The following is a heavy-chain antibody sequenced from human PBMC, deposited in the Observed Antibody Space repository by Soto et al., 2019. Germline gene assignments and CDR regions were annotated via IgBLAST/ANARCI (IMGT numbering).Heavy chain of an antibody. D-gene: IGHD6-6*01. Sequence: SETLSLTCTVSGGSIKSSYYHWSWTRQSPAKGLEWIGYIHNSGTSFYNPSLRGRVTVTLDTSRSQFSLTLASVTAADTAVYYCFRKKRIAPTYIDYWGQGILVTVSS. J-gene: IGHJ4*02. CDR2: IHNSGTS. CDR1: GGSIKSSYYH. CDR3: FRKKRIAPTYIDY. V-gene: IGHV4-30-4*01.